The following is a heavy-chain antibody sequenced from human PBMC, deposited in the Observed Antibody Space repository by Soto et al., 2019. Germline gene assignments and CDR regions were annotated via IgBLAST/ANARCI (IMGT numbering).Heavy chain of an antibody. D-gene: IGHD3-10*01. Sequence: QVQLQESGPGLVKPSETLSLTCTVSGGSISSYYWSWIRQPPGKGLEWIGYIYYSGSTNYNPSLKSRVTISVDTSKNQFSLKLSSVTAADTAVYYCARGRVVRGVINYYYGMDVWGQGTTVTVSS. CDR3: ARGRVVRGVINYYYGMDV. CDR2: IYYSGST. CDR1: GGSISSYY. V-gene: IGHV4-59*01. J-gene: IGHJ6*02.